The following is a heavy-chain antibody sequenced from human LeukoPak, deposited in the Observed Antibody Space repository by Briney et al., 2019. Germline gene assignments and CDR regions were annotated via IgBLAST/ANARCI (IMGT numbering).Heavy chain of an antibody. CDR3: AKAKIAVAGPLDY. J-gene: IGHJ4*02. CDR1: GFTFSSYW. CDR2: ISWNSGSI. D-gene: IGHD6-19*01. V-gene: IGHV3-9*01. Sequence: GGSLRLSCVASGFTFSSYWMHWVRQAPGKGLVWVSGISWNSGSIGYADSVKGRFTISRDNAKNSLYLQMNSLRAEDTALYYCAKAKIAVAGPLDYWGQGTLVTVSS.